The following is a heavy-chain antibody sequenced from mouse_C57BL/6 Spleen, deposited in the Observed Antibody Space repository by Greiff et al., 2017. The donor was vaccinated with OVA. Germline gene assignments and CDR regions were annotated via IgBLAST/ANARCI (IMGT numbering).Heavy chain of an antibody. CDR2: IYPRSGNT. V-gene: IGHV1-81*01. D-gene: IGHD2-3*01. CDR3: ARSMDGYWFAY. CDR1: GYTFTSYG. J-gene: IGHJ3*01. Sequence: QVQLQQSGAELARPGASVKLSCKASGYTFTSYGISWVKQRTGQGLEWIGEIYPRSGNTYYNEKFKGKATLTADKSSSTAYMELRSLTSEDSAVYFCARSMDGYWFAYWGQGTLVTVSA.